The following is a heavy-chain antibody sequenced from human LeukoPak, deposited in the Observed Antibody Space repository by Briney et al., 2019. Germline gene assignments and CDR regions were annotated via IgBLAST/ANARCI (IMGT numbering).Heavy chain of an antibody. D-gene: IGHD6-19*01. CDR1: GSHFVSNW. J-gene: IGHJ5*02. CDR3: ARLKTDSSGGGISVWFDL. CDR2: IYPGDSDT. V-gene: IGHV5-51*01. Sequence: GEPLQISCQGPGSHFVSNWIAWVRQMPGKGLEWMGIIYPGDSDTRYSPSFQGQVTISADKSISTAYLQWSSLKASDTAMYYCARLKTDSSGGGISVWFDLWGEGTLVTVSS.